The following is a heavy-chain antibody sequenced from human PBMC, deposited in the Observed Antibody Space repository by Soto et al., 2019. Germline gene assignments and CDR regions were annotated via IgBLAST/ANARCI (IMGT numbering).Heavy chain of an antibody. D-gene: IGHD4-17*01. CDR3: TRDVDFGEEDV. J-gene: IGHJ6*01. CDR2: IYFNXSQ. CDR1: GGSVGGGSYY. Sequence: SXTPSLTCTVSGGSVGGGSYYWNWIRQPPRDELELIDXIYFNXSQNYNNSLTXXVTMSINXXKNPFSLKLGSVTAADTAVYFCTRDVDFGEEDVWGQGTTVTVSS. V-gene: IGHV4-61*01.